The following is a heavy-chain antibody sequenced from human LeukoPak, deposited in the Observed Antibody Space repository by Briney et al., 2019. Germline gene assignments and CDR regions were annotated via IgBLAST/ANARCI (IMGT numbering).Heavy chain of an antibody. Sequence: ASVKVSCKASGYTFTSYGISWVRQAPGQGLEWMGWISAYNGNTNYAQKLQGRVTMTTDTSTSTAYMELRSLRSGDTAVYYCARNHLHSSGWPKPLGWFDYWGQGTLVTVSS. CDR2: ISAYNGNT. CDR3: ARNHLHSSGWPKPLGWFDY. J-gene: IGHJ4*02. CDR1: GYTFTSYG. V-gene: IGHV1-18*01. D-gene: IGHD6-19*01.